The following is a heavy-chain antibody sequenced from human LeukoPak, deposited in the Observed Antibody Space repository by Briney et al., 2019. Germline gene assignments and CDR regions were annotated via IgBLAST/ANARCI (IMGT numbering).Heavy chain of an antibody. CDR1: GIIFSGCA. J-gene: IGHJ4*02. CDR3: AKVFSRSFDY. Sequence: GGSLRLSCAASGIIFSGCAMSWVRQAPGKGLEWVSSVTGDGDTTYYADSVKGRFTISRDNSKNTLSLQMSSLRAEDTALYYCAKVFSRSFDYWGQGTPVTVSS. CDR2: VTGDGDTT. D-gene: IGHD2-2*01. V-gene: IGHV3-23*01.